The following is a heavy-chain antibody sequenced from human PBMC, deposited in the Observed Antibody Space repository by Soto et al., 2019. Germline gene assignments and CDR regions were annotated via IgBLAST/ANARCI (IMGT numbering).Heavy chain of an antibody. CDR2: MNPNSGNT. D-gene: IGHD2-15*01. CDR1: GYTFTSYD. J-gene: IGHJ6*02. Sequence: ASVKVSCKASGYTFTSYDINWVRQATGQGLEWMGWMNPNSGNTGYAQKFQGRVTMTRNTSISTAYMELSSLRSEDTAVYYCARGGDCSGGSCYLSYYYYYGMDVWGQGTTVTVSS. CDR3: ARGGDCSGGSCYLSYYYYYGMDV. V-gene: IGHV1-8*01.